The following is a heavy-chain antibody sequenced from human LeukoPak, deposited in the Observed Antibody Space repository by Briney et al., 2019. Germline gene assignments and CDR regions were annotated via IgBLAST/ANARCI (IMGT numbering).Heavy chain of an antibody. J-gene: IGHJ4*02. CDR2: ISGSGGST. Sequence: GGSLRLSCAASGFTFSSYAMSWVRQAPGKGLEWVSAISGSGGSTYYADSVKGRFTISRDNSKNTLYLQMNSLRAEDTAVYYCAKRGFYYDSSGCYLLDYWGQGTLVTVSS. CDR3: AKRGFYYDSSGCYLLDY. V-gene: IGHV3-23*01. CDR1: GFTFSSYA. D-gene: IGHD3-22*01.